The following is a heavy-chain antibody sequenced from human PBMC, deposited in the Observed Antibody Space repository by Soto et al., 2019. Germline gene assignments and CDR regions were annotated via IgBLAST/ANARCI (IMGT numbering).Heavy chain of an antibody. CDR3: ARGPPHSSRWYWYVVL. Sequence: VQLVESGGGVVQPGRSLRLSCAASGFTFNSFGMHWVRQAPGKGLEWMAVIYYDGSIKYYGDSVKGRFTISRDNSKNTLSLQMNSRRAEDTAGYYCARGPPHSSRWYWYVVLWGRGTRVTVSS. V-gene: IGHV3-33*01. J-gene: IGHJ2*01. CDR1: GFTFNSFG. D-gene: IGHD6-13*01. CDR2: IYYDGSIK.